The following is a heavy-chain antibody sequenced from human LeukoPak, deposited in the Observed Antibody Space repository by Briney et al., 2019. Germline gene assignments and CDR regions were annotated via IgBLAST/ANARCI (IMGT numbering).Heavy chain of an antibody. CDR1: GFTFSSYS. CDR3: ARDGGRMDV. J-gene: IGHJ6*03. CDR2: ISTNSSGI. V-gene: IGHV3-48*01. Sequence: GGSLRLSCAASGFTFSSYSVNWVRQAPGKGLEWISYISTNSSGIYYADSVKGRFTISRDNAKNSLYLQMNSLRAEDTAVYYCARDGGRMDVWGKGTTVTVSS. D-gene: IGHD3-3*01.